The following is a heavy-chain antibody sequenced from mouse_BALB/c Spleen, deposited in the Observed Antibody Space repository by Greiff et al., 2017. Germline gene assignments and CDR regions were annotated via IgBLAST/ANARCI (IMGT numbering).Heavy chain of an antibody. J-gene: IGHJ3*01. CDR2: INSNGGST. Sequence: EVQLVESGGGLVQPGGSLKLYCAASGFTFSSYGMSWVRQTPDKRLELVATINSNGGSTYYPDSVKGRFTISRDNAKNTLYLQMSSLKSEDTAMYYCARDPSPYGYGDGFAYWGQGTLVTVSA. CDR1: GFTFSSYG. V-gene: IGHV5-6-3*01. CDR3: ARDPSPYGYGDGFAY. D-gene: IGHD2-2*01.